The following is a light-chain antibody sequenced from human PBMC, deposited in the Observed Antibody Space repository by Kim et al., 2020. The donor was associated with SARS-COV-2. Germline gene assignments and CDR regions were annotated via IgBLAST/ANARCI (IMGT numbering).Light chain of an antibody. CDR2: SSS. CDR1: QGIRDD. J-gene: IGKJ1*01. Sequence: ASIGDRVSISWRASQGIRDDLAWFQQRPGKVPQLLIHSSSRLVSGVSSRFSGSGSGTDFTLTINGLRPEDLATYYCLQDSRYPWTFGQGTKVDIK. V-gene: IGKV1-6*01. CDR3: LQDSRYPWT.